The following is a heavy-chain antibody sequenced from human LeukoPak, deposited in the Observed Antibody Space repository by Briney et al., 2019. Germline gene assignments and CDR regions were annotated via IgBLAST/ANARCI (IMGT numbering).Heavy chain of an antibody. Sequence: PGGSLRLSCAASGFSFENYNMNWVRQAPGKGLEWVSSISTSSSYIYYADSVKGRFTISRDNAKKSLYLQMSSLRDEDTAVYYCAKNNDYGGSYWYFDLWGRGTLVTVSS. CDR2: ISTSSSYI. CDR3: AKNNDYGGSYWYFDL. V-gene: IGHV3-21*01. J-gene: IGHJ2*01. CDR1: GFSFENYN. D-gene: IGHD4-23*01.